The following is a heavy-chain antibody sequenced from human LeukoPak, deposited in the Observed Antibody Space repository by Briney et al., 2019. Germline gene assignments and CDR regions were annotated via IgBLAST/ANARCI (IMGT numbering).Heavy chain of an antibody. CDR1: GFTFSSYA. J-gene: IGHJ3*02. CDR2: ISSSGSTI. V-gene: IGHV3-11*01. D-gene: IGHD3-9*01. Sequence: PGGSLRLSCAASGFTFSSYAMSWIRQAPGKGLEWVSYISSSGSTIYYADSVKGRFTISRDNAKNSLYLQMNSLRAEDTAVYYCARVRLGPKRLRYFDWLREEDAFDIWGQGTMVTVSS. CDR3: ARVRLGPKRLRYFDWLREEDAFDI.